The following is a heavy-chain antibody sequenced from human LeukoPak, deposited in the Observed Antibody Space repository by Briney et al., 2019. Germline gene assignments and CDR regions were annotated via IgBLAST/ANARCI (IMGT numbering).Heavy chain of an antibody. CDR1: GYTFTSYG. Sequence: APVKVSCKASGYTFTSYGISWVRQAPGQGLEWMGWISAYNGNTNYAQKLQGRVTMTTDTSTSTAYMELRSLRSDDTAVYYCARADSSSWSYWFDPWGQGTLVTVSS. J-gene: IGHJ5*02. D-gene: IGHD6-13*01. CDR2: ISAYNGNT. V-gene: IGHV1-18*01. CDR3: ARADSSSWSYWFDP.